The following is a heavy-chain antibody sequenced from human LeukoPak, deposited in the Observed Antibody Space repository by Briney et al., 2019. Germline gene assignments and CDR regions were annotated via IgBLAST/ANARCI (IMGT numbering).Heavy chain of an antibody. CDR1: GFTFSSYG. Sequence: GGSLRLSCAASGFTFSSYGMHWVRQAPGKGLEWVALISYDESKKYYADFVRGRFTISRDNSKNTLYLQLNSLRAEDTAVFYCAKDFRIAARGTATDYFDYWGQGTLVTVSS. CDR2: ISYDESKK. V-gene: IGHV3-30*18. CDR3: AKDFRIAARGTATDYFDY. J-gene: IGHJ4*02. D-gene: IGHD6-13*01.